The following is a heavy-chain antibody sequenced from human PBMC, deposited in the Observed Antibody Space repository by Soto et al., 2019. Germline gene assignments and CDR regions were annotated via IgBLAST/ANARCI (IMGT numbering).Heavy chain of an antibody. V-gene: IGHV4-34*01. CDR3: ARDRPGSVPAASAGGGYNWFDP. J-gene: IGHJ5*02. D-gene: IGHD2-2*01. Sequence: QVQLQQWGAGLLKPSETLSLTCAVYGGSFSGYYWSWIRQPPGKGLEWIGEINHSGSTNYSPSLKSRVTISVDTSKNQFSLKLSSVTAADTAEYYCARDRPGSVPAASAGGGYNWFDPWGQGTLVTVSS. CDR2: INHSGST. CDR1: GGSFSGYY.